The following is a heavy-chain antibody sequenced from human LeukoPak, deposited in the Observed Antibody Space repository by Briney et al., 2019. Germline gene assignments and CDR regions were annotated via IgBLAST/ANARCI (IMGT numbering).Heavy chain of an antibody. CDR1: GGSISSSSYY. CDR2: IYYSGST. CDR3: ARGNPVRRSGLEYFQH. Sequence: PSETLSLTCTVSGGSISSSSYYWGWIRQPPGKGLEWIGSIYYSGSTYYNPSLKSRVTISVDTSKNQFSLKLSSVTAADTAVYYCARGNPVRRSGLEYFQHWGQGTLVTVSS. J-gene: IGHJ1*01. D-gene: IGHD2-15*01. V-gene: IGHV4-39*07.